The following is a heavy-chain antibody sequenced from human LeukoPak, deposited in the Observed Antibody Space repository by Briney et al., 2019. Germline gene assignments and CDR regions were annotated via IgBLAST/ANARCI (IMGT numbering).Heavy chain of an antibody. Sequence: SETLSLTCAVYGGSFSGYYWSWIRQPPGKGLEWIGEINHSGSTNYNPSLKSRVTISVDTSKNQFSLKLSSVTAADTAVYYCARPQLWFGEGWFDPWGQGTLVTVSS. J-gene: IGHJ5*02. CDR1: GGSFSGYY. V-gene: IGHV4-34*01. CDR2: INHSGST. D-gene: IGHD3-10*01. CDR3: ARPQLWFGEGWFDP.